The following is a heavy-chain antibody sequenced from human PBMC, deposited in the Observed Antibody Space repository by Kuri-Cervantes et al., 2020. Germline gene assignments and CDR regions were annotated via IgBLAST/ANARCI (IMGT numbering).Heavy chain of an antibody. CDR3: ASPLRSHRGPYYYGMDV. D-gene: IGHD3-3*01. CDR2: IYHSGST. V-gene: IGHV4-34*01. J-gene: IGHJ6*02. Sequence: SETLSLTCAASGFTFSSYGMHWVRQPPGKGLEWIGEIYHSGSTNYNPSLKSRVTISVDTSKNQFSLKLSSVAAADTAVYYCASPLRSHRGPYYYGMDVWGQGTTVTSP. CDR1: GFTFSSYG.